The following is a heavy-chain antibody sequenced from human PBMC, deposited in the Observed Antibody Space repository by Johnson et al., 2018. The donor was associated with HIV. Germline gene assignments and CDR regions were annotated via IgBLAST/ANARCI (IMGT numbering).Heavy chain of an antibody. Sequence: QVQLVESGGGVVQPGGSLRLSCAASGFTFSSYGMHWVRQAPGKGLEWVAFIRVDGSNKYHADSVQGRFTISRDNSKDTLYLQMNSLRAEDTAVYYCARDPSYDMAHTDGFDIWGQGTMVTVSS. V-gene: IGHV3-30*02. CDR1: GFTFSSYG. CDR3: ARDPSYDMAHTDGFDI. J-gene: IGHJ3*02. CDR2: IRVDGSNK. D-gene: IGHD3-22*01.